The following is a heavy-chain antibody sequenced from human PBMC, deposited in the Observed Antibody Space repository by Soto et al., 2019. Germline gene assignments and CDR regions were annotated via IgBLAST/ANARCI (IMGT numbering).Heavy chain of an antibody. J-gene: IGHJ6*02. CDR2: IYYSGST. CDR3: ATDRSIFGVVALDYGMDV. D-gene: IGHD3-3*01. V-gene: IGHV4-30-4*01. CDR1: GGSISSGDYY. Sequence: SETLSLTCTVSGGSISSGDYYWSWIRQPPGKGLEWIGYIYYSGSTYYNPSLKSRVTISVDTSKNQFSLKLSSVTAADMAVYYCATDRSIFGVVALDYGMDVWGQGTTVTVSS.